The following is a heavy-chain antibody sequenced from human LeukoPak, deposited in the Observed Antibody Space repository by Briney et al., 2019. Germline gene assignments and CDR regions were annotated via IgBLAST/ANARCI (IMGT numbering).Heavy chain of an antibody. CDR1: GYTLTGYY. V-gene: IGHV1-2*02. CDR3: AREAAGSSTSCYPDY. D-gene: IGHD2-2*01. CDR2: INPNSGGT. J-gene: IGHJ4*02. Sequence: GASAKVSCKASGYTLTGYYMHWVRQAPGQGLERMGWINPNSGGTNYAQKFQGRVTMTRDTSISTAYMELSRLRSDDTAVYYCAREAAGSSTSCYPDYWGQGTLVTVSS.